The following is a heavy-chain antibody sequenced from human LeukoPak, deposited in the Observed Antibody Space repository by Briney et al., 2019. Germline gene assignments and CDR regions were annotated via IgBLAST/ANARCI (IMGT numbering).Heavy chain of an antibody. CDR3: AKDIRPYYYDSSGYFPGY. Sequence: GGSLRLSCAASGFTFDDYAMHWVRQAPGKGLEWVSLISGDGGSTYYAGSVKGRFTISRDNSKNSLYLQMNSLRTEDTALYYCAKDIRPYYYDSSGYFPGYWGQGTLVTVSS. CDR2: ISGDGGST. D-gene: IGHD3-22*01. CDR1: GFTFDDYA. V-gene: IGHV3-43*02. J-gene: IGHJ4*02.